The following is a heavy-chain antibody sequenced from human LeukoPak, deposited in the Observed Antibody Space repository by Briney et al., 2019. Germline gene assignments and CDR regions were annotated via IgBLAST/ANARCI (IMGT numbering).Heavy chain of an antibody. CDR1: GFTFSSYA. D-gene: IGHD1-26*01. J-gene: IGHJ3*02. CDR2: ISGSGGST. V-gene: IGHV3-23*01. Sequence: PGRSLRLSCAASGFTFSSYAMSWVRQAPGKGLEWVSAISGSGGSTYYADSVKGRFTISRDNSKNTLYLQMNSLRAEDTAVYYCAKDNARRELPPDAFDIWGQGTMVTVSS. CDR3: AKDNARRELPPDAFDI.